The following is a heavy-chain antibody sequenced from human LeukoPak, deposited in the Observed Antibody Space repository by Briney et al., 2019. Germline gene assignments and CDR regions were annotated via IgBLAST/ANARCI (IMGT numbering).Heavy chain of an antibody. CDR2: IYPGDFDT. D-gene: IGHD3-10*01. CDR1: GYTFSSHW. V-gene: IGHV5-51*01. J-gene: IGHJ4*02. CDR3: ARQKRIRSGSYYNGFDY. Sequence: GESLKISCKGSGYTFSSHWIGWVRQMPGKGLEWMGIIYPGDFDTRYSPSFQGQVTISADKSISTAYLQWSSLKASDTAMYYCARQKRIRSGSYYNGFDYWGQGTLVTVSS.